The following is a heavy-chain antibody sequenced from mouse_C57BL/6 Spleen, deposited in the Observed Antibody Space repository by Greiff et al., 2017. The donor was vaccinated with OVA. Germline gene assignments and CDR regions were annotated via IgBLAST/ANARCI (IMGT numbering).Heavy chain of an antibody. CDR3: ARNYDYDGAWFAY. J-gene: IGHJ3*01. D-gene: IGHD2-4*01. V-gene: IGHV1-85*01. Sequence: VQLQESGPELVKPGASVKLSCKASGYTFTSYDINWVKQRPGQGLEWIGWIYPRDGSTKDNEKFKGKATLTVDTSSSTAYMELHSLTSEDSAVYFCARNYDYDGAWFAYWGQGTLVTVSA. CDR2: IYPRDGST. CDR1: GYTFTSYD.